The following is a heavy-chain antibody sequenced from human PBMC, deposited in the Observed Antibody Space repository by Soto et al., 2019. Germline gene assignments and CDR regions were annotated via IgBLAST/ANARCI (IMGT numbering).Heavy chain of an antibody. CDR2: IYYSGST. CDR3: ARATRYCSGGSCYLGPYYYYMDV. D-gene: IGHD2-15*01. CDR1: GGSISSYY. Sequence: SETLSLTCTVSGGSISSYYWSWIRQPPGKGLEWIGYIYYSGSTNYNPSLKSRVTISVDTSKNQFSLKLSSVTAADTAVYYCARATRYCSGGSCYLGPYYYYMDVWGKGTTVTVSS. V-gene: IGHV4-59*01. J-gene: IGHJ6*03.